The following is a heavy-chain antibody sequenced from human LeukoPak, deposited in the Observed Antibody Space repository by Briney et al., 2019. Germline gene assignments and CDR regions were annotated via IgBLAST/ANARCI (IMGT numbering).Heavy chain of an antibody. J-gene: IGHJ4*02. CDR1: GYTFTSYD. CDR3: ARFADIVATIGGDY. V-gene: IGHV1-8*01. D-gene: IGHD5-12*01. Sequence: GASVKVSCKASGYTFTSYDINWVRQATGQGLEWMGWMNPNSGNTGYAQKFQGRVTMTRNTSISTAYMELSSLRSEDTAVYYCARFADIVATIGGDYWGQGTLVTVSS. CDR2: MNPNSGNT.